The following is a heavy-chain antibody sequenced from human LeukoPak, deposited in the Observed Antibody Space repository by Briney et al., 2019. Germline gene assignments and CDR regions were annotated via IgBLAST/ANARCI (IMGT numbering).Heavy chain of an antibody. D-gene: IGHD3-22*01. CDR2: IYYSGST. CDR3: ARRRYYDSSGACLFDF. Sequence: PSETLSLTCTVSGGSISSYYWSWLRQPPGKGLEWIGYIYYSGSTNYNPSLKSRVTISVDTSKNQFSLKLSSVTAADTAVYYCARRRYYDSSGACLFDFWGQGTMVTVSS. V-gene: IGHV4-59*08. J-gene: IGHJ3*01. CDR1: GGSISSYY.